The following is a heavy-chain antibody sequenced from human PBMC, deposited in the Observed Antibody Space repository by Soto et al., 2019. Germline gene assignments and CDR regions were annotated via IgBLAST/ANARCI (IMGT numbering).Heavy chain of an antibody. CDR3: ASEGVFGGLYVGGFDY. CDR2: INAGNGNT. J-gene: IGHJ4*02. Sequence: QVQLVQSGAEVKKPGASVKVSCKASGYTFTSYAMHWVRQAPGQRLEWMGWINAGNGNTKYSQKFQGRVTITRDTAASTAYMGLGSLRSEDTAVYYWASEGVFGGLYVGGFDYWGQGALVTGSS. CDR1: GYTFTSYA. V-gene: IGHV1-3*01. D-gene: IGHD3-10*02.